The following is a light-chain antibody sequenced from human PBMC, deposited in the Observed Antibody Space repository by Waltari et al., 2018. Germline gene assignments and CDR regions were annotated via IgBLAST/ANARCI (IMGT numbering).Light chain of an antibody. V-gene: IGKV4-1*01. Sequence: DIVLTQAPDSLAVSLGERATINCKPSQSVSYSPNTRDYLAWYQQKPGQPPKLPIYWASTRESGVPDRFSGSGSETDVTFCSSSLQAEDVAVYYCQQYYSNFFTFGPGTKVDIK. CDR3: QQYYSNFFT. CDR1: QSVSYSPNTRDY. CDR2: WAS. J-gene: IGKJ3*01.